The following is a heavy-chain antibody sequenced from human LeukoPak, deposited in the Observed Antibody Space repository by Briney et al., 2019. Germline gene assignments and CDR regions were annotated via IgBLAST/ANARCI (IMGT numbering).Heavy chain of an antibody. CDR3: ARSFVTASTDAFDI. CDR2: ISAYNGNT. J-gene: IGHJ3*02. D-gene: IGHD5-18*01. V-gene: IGHV1-18*01. CDR1: GYTFTSYG. Sequence: ASVKVSCTASGYTFTSYGISWVRQAPGQGLEGRGWISAYNGNTNYAQKLQGRVTMTTDTSTSTAYMELRSLRSDDTAVYYCARSFVTASTDAFDIWGQGTMVTVSS.